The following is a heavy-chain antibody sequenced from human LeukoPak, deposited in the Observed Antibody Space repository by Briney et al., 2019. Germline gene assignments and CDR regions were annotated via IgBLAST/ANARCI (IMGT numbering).Heavy chain of an antibody. CDR2: ISWNSGSI. V-gene: IGHV3-9*01. D-gene: IGHD4/OR15-4a*01. CDR1: GFTFDDYA. CDR3: ARRAGAYSHPYDY. J-gene: IGHJ4*02. Sequence: GKSLRLSCAASGFTFDDYAMHWVRQAPGKGLEWVSGISWNSGSIGYADSVKGRFTISRDNAKNSPYLQMNSLRAEDTALYYCARRAGAYSHPYDYWGQGTLVTVSS.